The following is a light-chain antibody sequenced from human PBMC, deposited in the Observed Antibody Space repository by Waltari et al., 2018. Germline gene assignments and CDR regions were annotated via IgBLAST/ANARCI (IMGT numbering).Light chain of an antibody. V-gene: IGKV1-12*01. CDR1: QGIRSW. Sequence: DIQMTQSPSSVSASVGDRVTITCRASQGIRSWLAWYQQRPGKAPKLLIYAASSLQSGVPSRCSGSGSGTDVTLTISSLQPEDFSTYYCQQAHTFPPTFGPGTKVHIQ. CDR2: AAS. CDR3: QQAHTFPPT. J-gene: IGKJ3*01.